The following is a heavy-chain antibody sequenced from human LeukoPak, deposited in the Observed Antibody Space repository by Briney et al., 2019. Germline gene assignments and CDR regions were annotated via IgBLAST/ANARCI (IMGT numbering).Heavy chain of an antibody. CDR3: ARAPTHYCSSTSCRRNWFDP. Sequence: SSETLSLTCTVSGGSISSYYWSWIRQPPGKGLEWIGYIYYSGSTNYNPSLKSRVTISVDTSKNQFSLKLSSVTAADTAVYYCARAPTHYCSSTSCRRNWFDPWGQGTLVTVSS. J-gene: IGHJ5*02. CDR2: IYYSGST. CDR1: GGSISSYY. D-gene: IGHD2-2*01. V-gene: IGHV4-59*12.